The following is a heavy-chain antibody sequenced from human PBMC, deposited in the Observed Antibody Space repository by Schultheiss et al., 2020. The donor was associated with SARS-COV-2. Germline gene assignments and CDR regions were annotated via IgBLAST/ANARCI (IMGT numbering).Heavy chain of an antibody. J-gene: IGHJ4*02. Sequence: GESLKISCVASGFTFSSYGMTWVRQAPGKGLEWVAGIRDIGDSTYYAESVKGRFTISRDNSKNTLYLQMNSLRAEDTAVYYCAKDSSGIAVAGTFLDYWGQGTLVTVSS. CDR3: AKDSSGIAVAGTFLDY. CDR2: IRDIGDST. CDR1: GFTFSSYG. D-gene: IGHD6-19*01. V-gene: IGHV3-23*01.